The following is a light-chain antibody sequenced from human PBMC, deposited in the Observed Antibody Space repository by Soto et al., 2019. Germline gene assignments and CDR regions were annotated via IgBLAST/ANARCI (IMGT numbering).Light chain of an antibody. CDR3: QQYATSPRT. CDR1: QSVSSSQ. Sequence: EIVLPQSPVTLSLSPGESATLSCRASQSVSSSQVAWYQQKPGQAPRLLIYGASSRATGIPDRFSGVGSETDFTRTINRLEPEDFAVYYCQQYATSPRTCGQGTELEIK. CDR2: GAS. V-gene: IGKV3-20*01. J-gene: IGKJ2*02.